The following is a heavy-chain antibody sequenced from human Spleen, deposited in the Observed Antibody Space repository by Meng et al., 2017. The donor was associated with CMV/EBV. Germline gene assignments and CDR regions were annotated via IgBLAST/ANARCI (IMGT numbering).Heavy chain of an antibody. J-gene: IGHJ4*02. CDR2: INYSGDNT. CDR1: GFFFNNYA. V-gene: IGHV3-23*01. Sequence: LSLSCAASGFFFNNYAMNWVRQAPGKGLEWVSDINYSGDNTNYADSVKGRFTISRDNSKNTLYLQMNSLRADDTALYYCALTGKFDYWGQGTLVTVSS. D-gene: IGHD7-27*01. CDR3: ALTGKFDY.